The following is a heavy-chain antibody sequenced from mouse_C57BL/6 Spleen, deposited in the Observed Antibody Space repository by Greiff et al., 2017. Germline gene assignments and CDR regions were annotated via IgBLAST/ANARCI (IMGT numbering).Heavy chain of an antibody. CDR2: IYPGDGDT. D-gene: IGHD2-5*01. CDR3: ARMGYSIYFDY. V-gene: IGHV1-82*01. J-gene: IGHJ2*01. Sequence: QVQLKESGPELVKPGASVKISCKASGYAFSSSWMNWVKQRPGKGLEWIGRIYPGDGDTNYNGKFKGKATLTADKSSSTAYMQLSSLTSEDSAVYFCARMGYSIYFDYWGQGTTLTVSS. CDR1: GYAFSSSW.